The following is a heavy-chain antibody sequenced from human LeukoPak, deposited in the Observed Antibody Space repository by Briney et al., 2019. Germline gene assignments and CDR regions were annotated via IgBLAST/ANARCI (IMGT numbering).Heavy chain of an antibody. CDR2: IWNDGNNK. Sequence: GGSLRLSCTASGFLFVTHAMHWVRQAPGKGLEWVAVIWNDGNNKDYAESVKGRFTISRDNSKETLYLQMNSLRAEDTAVYYCAKDPTIFGVVRNYWGQGTLVTVSS. CDR3: AKDPTIFGVVRNY. V-gene: IGHV3-33*06. D-gene: IGHD3-3*01. CDR1: GFLFVTHA. J-gene: IGHJ4*02.